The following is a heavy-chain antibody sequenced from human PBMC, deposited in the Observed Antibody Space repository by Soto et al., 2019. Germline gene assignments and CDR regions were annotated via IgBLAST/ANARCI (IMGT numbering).Heavy chain of an antibody. CDR3: ANSSGTYLLAP. CDR1: GLTFRSYW. CDR2: INTDGSVA. D-gene: IGHD2-21*01. J-gene: IGHJ5*02. Sequence: GGSLRLSCAASGLTFRSYWMHWVRQAPGKGLVWVSRINTDGSVAMYVDSVKGRFTISRDNAKNTLYLQMNSLRAEDTAVYYCANSSGTYLLAPWGQGTPDTVSS. V-gene: IGHV3-74*03.